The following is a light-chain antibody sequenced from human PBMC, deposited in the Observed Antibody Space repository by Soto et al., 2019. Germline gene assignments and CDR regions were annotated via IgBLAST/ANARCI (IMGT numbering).Light chain of an antibody. CDR2: GES. CDR1: QSVSSSY. Sequence: EIVLTQSPGTLSLSPGERATLSCRASQSVSSSYLAWYQQRPGQAPRLLIYGESNRATGIPDRFSGRESGTDFTLTISRLEPEDFAVYYCQQYASSPLTFGGGTKVEIK. J-gene: IGKJ4*01. CDR3: QQYASSPLT. V-gene: IGKV3-20*01.